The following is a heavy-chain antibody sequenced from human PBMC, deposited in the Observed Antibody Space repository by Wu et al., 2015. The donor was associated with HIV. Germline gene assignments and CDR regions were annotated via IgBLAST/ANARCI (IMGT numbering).Heavy chain of an antibody. Sequence: QVQLVQSGAEVKKPGASVKVSCKASGYTFTGYYMHWVRQAPGQGLEWMGWINPNSGGTNYAQKFQGRVTMTRDTSISTAYMELSRLRSDDTAVYYCARGGIAAAGTAYYYYMDVWGKGTTVTVSS. D-gene: IGHD6-13*01. CDR2: INPNSGGT. CDR1: GYTFTGYY. CDR3: ARGGIAAAGTAYYYYMDV. J-gene: IGHJ6*03. V-gene: IGHV1-2*02.